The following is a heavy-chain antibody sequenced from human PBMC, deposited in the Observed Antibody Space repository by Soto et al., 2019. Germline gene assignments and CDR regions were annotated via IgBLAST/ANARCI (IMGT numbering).Heavy chain of an antibody. CDR1: GYTFTGYY. J-gene: IGHJ5*02. CDR2: INPNSGGT. D-gene: IGHD2-2*01. CDR3: ARDRGEQGYCSSTSCSGSSRGWFDP. V-gene: IGHV1-2*04. Sequence: ASVKVSCKASGYTFTGYYMHWVRQAPGQGLEWMGWINPNSGGTNYAQKFQGWVTMTRDTSISTAYMELSRLRSDDTAVYYCARDRGEQGYCSSTSCSGSSRGWFDPWGQGTLVTVSS.